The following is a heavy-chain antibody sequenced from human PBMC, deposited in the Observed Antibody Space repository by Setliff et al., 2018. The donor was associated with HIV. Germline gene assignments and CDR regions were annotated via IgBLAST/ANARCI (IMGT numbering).Heavy chain of an antibody. V-gene: IGHV3-23*01. CDR2: IAYIGT. CDR3: VKGLFLLDI. Sequence: GGSLRLSCAASGFAFSSFAMTWVRQGPGKGPEWVSTIAYIGTYYADSVRGRFTISRDNTKNTLHLQMNSLRAEDTAIYYCVKGLFLLDIWGQGAMVTVSS. J-gene: IGHJ3*02. CDR1: GFAFSSFA.